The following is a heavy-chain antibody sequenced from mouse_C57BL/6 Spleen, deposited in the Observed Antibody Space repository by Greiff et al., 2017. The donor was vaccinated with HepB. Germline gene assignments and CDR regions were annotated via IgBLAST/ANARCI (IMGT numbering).Heavy chain of an antibody. D-gene: IGHD1-1*01. CDR3: TRGGTFITTGGYFDY. Sequence: VQLQQPGAELVRPGSSVKLSCKASGYTFTSYWMHWVKQRPIQGLEWIGNIDPSDSETHYNQKFKDKATLTVDKSSSTAYMGLRSLTSEGSAVYYCTRGGTFITTGGYFDYWGQGTTLTVSS. V-gene: IGHV1-52*01. CDR2: IDPSDSET. J-gene: IGHJ2*01. CDR1: GYTFTSYW.